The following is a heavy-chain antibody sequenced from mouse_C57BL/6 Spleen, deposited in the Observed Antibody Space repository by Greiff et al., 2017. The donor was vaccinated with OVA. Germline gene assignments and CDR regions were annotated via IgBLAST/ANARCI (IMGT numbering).Heavy chain of an antibody. CDR2: IRLKSDNYAT. CDR3: TGRVTTVVGGYFDV. Sequence: EVKLMESGGGLVQPGGSMKLSCVASGFTFSNYWMNWVRQSPEKGLEWVAQIRLKSDNYATPYAESVQGRFTISRDDSKSSVYLQMNNLRAEATGIYYGTGRVTTVVGGYFDVWGTGTTVTVSS. D-gene: IGHD1-1*01. V-gene: IGHV6-3*01. CDR1: GFTFSNYW. J-gene: IGHJ1*03.